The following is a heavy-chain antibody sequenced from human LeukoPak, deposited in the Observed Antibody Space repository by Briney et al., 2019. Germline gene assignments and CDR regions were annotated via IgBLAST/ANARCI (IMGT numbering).Heavy chain of an antibody. D-gene: IGHD5-12*01. CDR1: GYSISSGYY. J-gene: IGHJ4*02. CDR3: AREGSGYDSPYYFDY. Sequence: SETLSLTCAVSGYSISSGYYWDWIRQAPGKGLEWIGSIYHSGSTYYNPSLKSRVTISVDTSKNQFSLKLSSVTAADTAVYYCAREGSGYDSPYYFDYWGQGTLVTVSS. V-gene: IGHV4-38-2*02. CDR2: IYHSGST.